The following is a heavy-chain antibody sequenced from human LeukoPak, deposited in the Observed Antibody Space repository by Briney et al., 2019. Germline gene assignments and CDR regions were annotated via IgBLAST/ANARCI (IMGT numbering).Heavy chain of an antibody. V-gene: IGHV3-7*01. J-gene: IGHJ5*02. Sequence: GGSLRLSCEASGFTFSIYWMSWVRQAPGKGLEWVANIKEDGSEKDYVDSVKGRFIISRDNVKNSLYLQMNSLRPEDTAKYYCARDRAVAGLFDPWGQGTLVTVSS. CDR2: IKEDGSEK. CDR3: ARDRAVAGLFDP. D-gene: IGHD6-19*01. CDR1: GFTFSIYW.